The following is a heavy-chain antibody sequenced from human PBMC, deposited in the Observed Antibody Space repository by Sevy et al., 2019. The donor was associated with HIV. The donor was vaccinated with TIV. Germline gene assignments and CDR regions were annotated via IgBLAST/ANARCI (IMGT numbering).Heavy chain of an antibody. V-gene: IGHV3-48*01. CDR1: GFTFSSYS. Sequence: GGSLRLSCAASGFTFSSYSMNWVRQAPGKGLEWVSYISSSSSTIYYSDSVQGRFTISRDNAKNSLYLQMNSLRAEDTAVYYCARENYDGSGIPIDYWGQGTLVTVSS. D-gene: IGHD3-10*01. CDR3: ARENYDGSGIPIDY. J-gene: IGHJ4*02. CDR2: ISSSSSTI.